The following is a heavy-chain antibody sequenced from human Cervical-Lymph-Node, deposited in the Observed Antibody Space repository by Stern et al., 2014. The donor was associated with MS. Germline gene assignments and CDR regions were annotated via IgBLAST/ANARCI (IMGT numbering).Heavy chain of an antibody. CDR3: ARDGPQVGAGSFDI. J-gene: IGHJ3*02. D-gene: IGHD1-26*01. CDR1: GGSISSGDYY. CDR2: IYYSGST. V-gene: IGHV4-31*03. Sequence: QVQLVQSGPGLVKPSQTLSLTCTVSGGSISSGDYYWNWIRQHHGKGLEWIGYIYYSGSTYYNPSLKSRVTISVDTSKNHFSLKLSSVTAADTAVYYCARDGPQVGAGSFDIWGQGTMVTVSS.